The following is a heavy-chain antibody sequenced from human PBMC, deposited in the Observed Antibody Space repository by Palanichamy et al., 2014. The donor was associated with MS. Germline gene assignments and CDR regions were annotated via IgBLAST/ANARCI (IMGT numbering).Heavy chain of an antibody. CDR1: GYTFTTYF. CDR2: IDPNGDIT. CDR3: ARVNSGSYYRKGYFDY. V-gene: IGHV1-46*01. J-gene: IGHJ4*02. Sequence: QVQLVQSGAEVKKPGASVRISCKASGYTFTTYFIHWVRQAPGQGLEWLGTIDPNGDITTYAQKFQGRVTMTRDTSTSTVYMELSSLRSEDTAMYYCARVNSGSYYRKGYFDYWGQGTLVTVSS. D-gene: IGHD1-26*01.